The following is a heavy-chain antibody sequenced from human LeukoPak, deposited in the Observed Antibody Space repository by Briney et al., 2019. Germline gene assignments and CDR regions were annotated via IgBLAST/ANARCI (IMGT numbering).Heavy chain of an antibody. Sequence: GGSLRLSCAASGFTFDDYGKSWVRQAPGKGLEWVSGINWNGGSTGYADSVKGRFTISRDNAKNSLYLQMNSLRAEDTALYYCARVGVRGVILDYWGQGTLVTVSS. J-gene: IGHJ4*02. CDR1: GFTFDDYG. D-gene: IGHD3-10*01. CDR3: ARVGVRGVILDY. V-gene: IGHV3-20*04. CDR2: INWNGGST.